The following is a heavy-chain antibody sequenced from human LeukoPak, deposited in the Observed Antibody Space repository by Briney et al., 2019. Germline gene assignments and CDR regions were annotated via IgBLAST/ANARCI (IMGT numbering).Heavy chain of an antibody. CDR3: ASTSMVVGATPFDY. Sequence: ASVKVSCKASGYTFTSYDINWVRQAPGQGLEWMGWINPNSGGTNYAQKFQGRVTMTRDTSISTAYMELSRLRSDDTAVYYCASTSMVVGATPFDYWGQGTLVTVSS. D-gene: IGHD1-26*01. J-gene: IGHJ4*02. CDR1: GYTFTSYD. V-gene: IGHV1-2*02. CDR2: INPNSGGT.